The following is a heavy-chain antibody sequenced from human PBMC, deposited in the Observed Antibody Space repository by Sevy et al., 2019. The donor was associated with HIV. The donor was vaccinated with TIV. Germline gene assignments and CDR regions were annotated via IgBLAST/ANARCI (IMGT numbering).Heavy chain of an antibody. CDR2: LYYGGST. J-gene: IGHJ4*02. CDR1: GGSISSSSYY. V-gene: IGHV4-39*01. D-gene: IGHD6-19*01. Sequence: SETLSLTCTVSGGSISSSSYYWGWIRQPPGKGLEWIGCLYYGGSTYSNPSLKSRVTMSVDTSRNQLSLTLSSVTAADTAVYYCVRRLPDSLGWSFDYWGQGTLVTVSS. CDR3: VRRLPDSLGWSFDY.